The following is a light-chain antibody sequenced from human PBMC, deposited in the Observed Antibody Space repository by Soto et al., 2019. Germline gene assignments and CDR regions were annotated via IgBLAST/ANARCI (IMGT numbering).Light chain of an antibody. V-gene: IGLV2-8*01. J-gene: IGLJ2*01. CDR1: SSDVGGYKY. CDR2: EVS. Sequence: QSALTQPPSASGSPGQSVTISCTGTSSDVGGYKYVSWYQQHPGKAPKLMIYEVSERPSGVPDRFSGSESGNTASLTVSGLQAEDEADYYCSSYAGSNNFVIFGGGTKLTVL. CDR3: SSYAGSNNFVI.